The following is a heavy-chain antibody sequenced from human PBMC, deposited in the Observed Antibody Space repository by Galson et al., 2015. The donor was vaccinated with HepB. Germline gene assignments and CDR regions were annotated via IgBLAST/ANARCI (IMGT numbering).Heavy chain of an antibody. D-gene: IGHD3-22*01. CDR1: GFTFSNAW. J-gene: IGHJ6*02. Sequence: SLRLSCAASGFTFSNAWMSWVRQAPGKGLEWVGRIKSKTDGGTTDYAAPVKGRFTISRDDSKNTLYLQMNSLKTEDTAVYYCTTDPGITMIVVVGVDVWGQGTTVTVSS. CDR2: IKSKTDGGTT. V-gene: IGHV3-15*01. CDR3: TTDPGITMIVVVGVDV.